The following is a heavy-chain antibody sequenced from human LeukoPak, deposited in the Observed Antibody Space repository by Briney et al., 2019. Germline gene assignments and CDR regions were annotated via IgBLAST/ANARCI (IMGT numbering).Heavy chain of an antibody. CDR1: GYXFTNYW. J-gene: IGHJ3*02. D-gene: IGHD6-19*01. CDR2: IYPDDPDT. V-gene: IGHV5-51*01. Sequence: GESLKISCNSSGYXFTNYWIRWVRQMPGKGLEWMGIIYPDDPDTRYSPSFQGQVTISADKSISTAYLQWSSLKASDTAMYYCARQVAGTVHDAFDIWGQGTMVTVSS. CDR3: ARQVAGTVHDAFDI.